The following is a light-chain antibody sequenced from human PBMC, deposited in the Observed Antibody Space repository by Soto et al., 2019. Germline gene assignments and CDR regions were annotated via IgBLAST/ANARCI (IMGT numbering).Light chain of an antibody. CDR2: GNT. V-gene: IGLV1-40*01. CDR1: SSNIGAGYD. Sequence: QSVLTQPPPVSGAPGQRVTISCTGSSSNIGAGYDVQWYQQVPGAAPKVLIYGNTNRPSGVPDRFSGSRSGTSASLAIAGLQAEDEAVYYCQSYDSTLSGSAFGGGTKLTVL. J-gene: IGLJ3*02. CDR3: QSYDSTLSGSA.